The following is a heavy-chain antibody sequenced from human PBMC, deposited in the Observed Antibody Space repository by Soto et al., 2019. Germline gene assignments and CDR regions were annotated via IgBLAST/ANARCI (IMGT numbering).Heavy chain of an antibody. CDR1: GFTFSSYG. CDR2: ISYDGSNK. CDR3: AKVQDGPGSYHYYYYMDV. D-gene: IGHD3-10*01. J-gene: IGHJ6*03. Sequence: PGGSLRLSCAASGFTFSSYGMHWVRQAPGKGLEWVAVISYDGSNKYYADSVKGRFTISRDNSKNTLYLQMNSLRAEDTAVYYCAKVQDGPGSYHYYYYMDVWGKGTTVTVSS. V-gene: IGHV3-30*18.